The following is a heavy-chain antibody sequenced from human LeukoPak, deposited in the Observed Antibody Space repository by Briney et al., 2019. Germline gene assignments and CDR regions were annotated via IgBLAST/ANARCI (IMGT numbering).Heavy chain of an antibody. D-gene: IGHD3-10*01. CDR3: ARFRGPETVAGSGY. CDR2: IIPILGIA. Sequence: ASVKVSCKASGGTFSSYAISWVRQAPGQGLEWMGRIIPILGIANYAQKFQGRVTITADKSTSTAYMELSSLRSEDTAVYYCARFRGPETVAGSGYWGQGTLVTVSS. CDR1: GGTFSSYA. J-gene: IGHJ4*02. V-gene: IGHV1-69*04.